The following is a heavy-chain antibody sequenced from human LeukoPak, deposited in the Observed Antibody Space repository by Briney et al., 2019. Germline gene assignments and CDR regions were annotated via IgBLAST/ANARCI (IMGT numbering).Heavy chain of an antibody. V-gene: IGHV3-23*01. Sequence: GGSLRLSCAASGFTFSNYAMSWVRQAPGKGLEWVSAISGSDGSTYYADSVKGRFTISRDNSKNTVYLQMNSLRAEDTAVYYCAKDGPALWGGYYGYYFGCWGQGTLVTVSS. J-gene: IGHJ4*02. CDR2: ISGSDGST. CDR3: AKDGPALWGGYYGYYFGC. CDR1: GFTFSNYA. D-gene: IGHD3-3*01.